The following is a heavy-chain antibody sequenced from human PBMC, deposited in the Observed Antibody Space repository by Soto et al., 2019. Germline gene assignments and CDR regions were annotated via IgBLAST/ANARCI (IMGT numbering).Heavy chain of an antibody. J-gene: IGHJ3*02. V-gene: IGHV1-69*01. D-gene: IGHD3-3*01. CDR3: ARGVAPGQTADPYAFDI. Sequence: QAQLVQSGAEVRKPGSSVRVSCRASGGPFTRYAVSWVRQAPGQGLEWIGGITPIAETTNYAQKFRGRLSITADESTDTVQMELRRLTSDDTAVYFCARGVAPGQTADPYAFDIWGQGSRVTVSS. CDR2: ITPIAETT. CDR1: GGPFTRYA.